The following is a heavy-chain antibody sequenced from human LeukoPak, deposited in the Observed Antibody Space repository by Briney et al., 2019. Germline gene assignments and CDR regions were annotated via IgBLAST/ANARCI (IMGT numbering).Heavy chain of an antibody. Sequence: GGSLRLSCAASRFTFSNYWMSWVRQAPEKGLEWVANIKQDGSEKHYVDSVKGRFTISRDNAKNSPYLQMNSLRAEDTAVYYCARTTGVDWYFDYWGQGILVTVSS. CDR1: RFTFSNYW. D-gene: IGHD1-1*01. CDR2: IKQDGSEK. V-gene: IGHV3-7*01. J-gene: IGHJ4*02. CDR3: ARTTGVDWYFDY.